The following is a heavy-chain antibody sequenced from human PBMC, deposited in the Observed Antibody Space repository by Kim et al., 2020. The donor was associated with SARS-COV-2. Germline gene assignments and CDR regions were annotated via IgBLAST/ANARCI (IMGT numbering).Heavy chain of an antibody. CDR2: STI. V-gene: IGHV3-48*03. Sequence: STIYYADSVKGRFTISRDNAKNSLYLQMNSLRAEDTAVYYCARDRAFDIWGQGTMVTVSS. CDR3: ARDRAFDI. J-gene: IGHJ3*02.